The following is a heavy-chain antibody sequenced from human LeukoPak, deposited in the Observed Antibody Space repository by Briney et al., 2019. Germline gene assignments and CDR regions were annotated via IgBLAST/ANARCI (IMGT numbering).Heavy chain of an antibody. CDR3: AKEGDFDNPDFDY. CDR2: ISYDGSNK. CDR1: GFTFSSYG. V-gene: IGHV3-30*18. J-gene: IGHJ4*02. D-gene: IGHD3-9*01. Sequence: GGSLRLSCAASGFTFSSYGMHWVRQAPGKGLEWVAVISYDGSNKYYADSVKGRFTISRDNSKNTLYLQMNSLRAEDTAVYYCAKEGDFDNPDFDYWGQGTLVTVSS.